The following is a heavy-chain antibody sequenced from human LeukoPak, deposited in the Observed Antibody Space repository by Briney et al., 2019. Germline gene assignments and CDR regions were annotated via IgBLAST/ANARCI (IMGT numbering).Heavy chain of an antibody. J-gene: IGHJ4*01. D-gene: IGHD1-7*01. V-gene: IGHV3-23*01. CDR2: ISGSAGST. CDR3: ARLHGNFQNYYDY. CDR1: GFTFSSYG. Sequence: GGSLRLSCAASGFTFSSYGMSWVRQAPGKGLEWVSAISGSAGSTYYADSVKGRFTISRDNSKNTLYLQMNSLRAEDTAVYYCARLHGNFQNYYDYWGHGTLVTVSS.